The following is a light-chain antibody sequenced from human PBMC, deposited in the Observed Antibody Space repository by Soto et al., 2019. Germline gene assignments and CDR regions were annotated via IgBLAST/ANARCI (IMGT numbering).Light chain of an antibody. Sequence: EIVLTQSPGTLSLSPGERATLSCRASQSVSSSYLARYQQKPGQAPRLLIYGASSSATGIPDRFSGSGSGTDFTLTISRLEPEDVAVYYCQQYGSSPLSFGGGTKVEIK. CDR3: QQYGSSPLS. J-gene: IGKJ4*01. CDR2: GAS. CDR1: QSVSSSY. V-gene: IGKV3-20*01.